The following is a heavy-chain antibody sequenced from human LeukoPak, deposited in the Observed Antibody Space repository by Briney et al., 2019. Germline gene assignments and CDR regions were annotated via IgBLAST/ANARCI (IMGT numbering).Heavy chain of an antibody. Sequence: GGSLRLSRAASVXTFSRFWLTWVRQARGKGLEWVVNLKHDGIETYYVDSVKGRFTISRDNAKNSLFWQMNSLRAEDTSLYFCARASSHSGYEDNWFAPWGQGTLVTVSS. CDR2: LKHDGIET. J-gene: IGHJ5*02. V-gene: IGHV3-7*02. D-gene: IGHD5-12*01. CDR1: VXTFSRFW. CDR3: ARASSHSGYEDNWFAP.